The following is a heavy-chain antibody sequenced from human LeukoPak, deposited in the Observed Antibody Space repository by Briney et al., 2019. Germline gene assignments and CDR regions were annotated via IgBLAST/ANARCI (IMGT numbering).Heavy chain of an antibody. Sequence: SVKVSCKASGGTFSSYAISWVRQAPGQGLEWMGGIIPIFGTANYAQKFQGRVTITADESTSTAYMELSSLRSEDTAVYYCASSPYYDSSGYLPHWGQGTLVTVSS. CDR1: GGTFSSYA. D-gene: IGHD3-22*01. J-gene: IGHJ4*02. CDR2: IIPIFGTA. CDR3: ASSPYYDSSGYLPH. V-gene: IGHV1-69*13.